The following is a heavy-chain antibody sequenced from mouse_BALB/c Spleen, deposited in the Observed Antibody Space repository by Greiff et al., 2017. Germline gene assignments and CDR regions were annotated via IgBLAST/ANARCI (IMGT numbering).Heavy chain of an antibody. J-gene: IGHJ4*01. Sequence: VQLQESGPGLVQPSQSLSITCTVSGFSLTSYGVHWVRQSPGKGLEWLGVIWSGGSTDYNAAFISRLSISKDNSKSQVFFKMNSLQANDTAIYYCATTMITTVGYAMDYWGQGTSVTVSS. CDR2: IWSGGST. CDR3: ATTMITTVGYAMDY. D-gene: IGHD2-4*01. CDR1: GFSLTSYG. V-gene: IGHV2-2*02.